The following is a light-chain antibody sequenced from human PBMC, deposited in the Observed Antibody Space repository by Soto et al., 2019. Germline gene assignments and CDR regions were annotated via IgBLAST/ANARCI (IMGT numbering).Light chain of an antibody. Sequence: EIVMTQSPATLSVSPGERATLSCRASQSISGELAWDQQRPGQPPRLLIYGVSTRATGVPDRFSGSGSGSDFTLTISGLQSEDCAVYYCQQGHDWPLTLGQGIRLDI. V-gene: IGKV3-15*01. CDR3: QQGHDWPLT. J-gene: IGKJ2*01. CDR1: QSISGE. CDR2: GVS.